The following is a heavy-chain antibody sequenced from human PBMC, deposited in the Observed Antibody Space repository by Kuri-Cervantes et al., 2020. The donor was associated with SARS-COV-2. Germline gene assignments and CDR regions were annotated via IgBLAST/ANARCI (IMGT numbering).Heavy chain of an antibody. CDR2: IYPGDSDT. V-gene: IGHV5-51*01. D-gene: IGHD2-21*02. J-gene: IGHJ6*02. CDR1: GYSFTSYW. Sequence: GESLKISCKGSGYSFTSYWIGWVRQTPGKGLEWMGIIYPGDSDTRYSPSFQGQVTISADKSISTAYLQWSSLKASDTAMYYCARRGGVVTAYYYYGMDVWGQGTTVTVSS. CDR3: ARRGGVVTAYYYYGMDV.